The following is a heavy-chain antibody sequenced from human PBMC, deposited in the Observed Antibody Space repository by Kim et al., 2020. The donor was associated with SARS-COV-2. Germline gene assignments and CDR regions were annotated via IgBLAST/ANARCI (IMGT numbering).Heavy chain of an antibody. V-gene: IGHV3-11*06. CDR2: ISTISHYT. D-gene: IGHD3-10*01. Sequence: GGSLRLSCATSGFTFSDYYMSWIRQAPGKGLEWISHISTISHYTNYADSVKGRFTISRENAKNSLYLEMKNLRAEDTAVYYCARNREVYYSDYWGQGTLVTVSS. CDR3: ARNREVYYSDY. CDR1: GFTFSDYY. J-gene: IGHJ4*02.